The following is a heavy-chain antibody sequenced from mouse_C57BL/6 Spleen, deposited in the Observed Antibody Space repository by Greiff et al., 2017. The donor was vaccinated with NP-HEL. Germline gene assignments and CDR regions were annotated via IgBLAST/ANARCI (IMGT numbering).Heavy chain of an antibody. CDR2: IWGDGST. J-gene: IGHJ3*01. D-gene: IGHD2-12*01. Sequence: VQGVESGPGLVAPSQSLSITCTVSGFSLTSYGVSWVRQPPGKGLEWLGVIWGDGSTNYHSALISRLSIRKDNSKSHVFLKLNSLQTADKATDYWANLGNDDWCGNWGQGTLVTVSA. CDR3: ANLGNDDWCGN. V-gene: IGHV2-3*01. CDR1: GFSLTSYG.